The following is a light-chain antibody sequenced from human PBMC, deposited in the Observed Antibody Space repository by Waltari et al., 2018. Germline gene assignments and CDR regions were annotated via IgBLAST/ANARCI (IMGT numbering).Light chain of an antibody. CDR2: AAS. CDR1: LGIINY. Sequence: DIHMIQSPSSLSASVGDRVTITCRASLGIINYLSWYEEKPGKPPKRLIFAASSLESGVPSRFSGSGSGTDFTLTISSLQPEDFATYYCLQYNSQPLTFGGGTTV. CDR3: LQYNSQPLT. V-gene: IGKV1-17*01. J-gene: IGKJ4*01.